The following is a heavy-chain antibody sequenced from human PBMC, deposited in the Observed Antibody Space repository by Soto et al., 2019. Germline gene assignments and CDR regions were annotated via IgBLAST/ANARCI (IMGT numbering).Heavy chain of an antibody. CDR2: ISIRGGDE. D-gene: IGHD6-6*01. Sequence: QVQLVESGGGVVQPGKSLRLSCAASGFTFSSYAMHWARQAPGKGLEWVTVISIRGGDEYYAESVRGRFTISRDDSKNRLYLQMDSLRVEDTAVYYCASGTIVARQHLDYWGQGTLVTVSS. J-gene: IGHJ4*02. V-gene: IGHV3-30*03. CDR3: ASGTIVARQHLDY. CDR1: GFTFSSYA.